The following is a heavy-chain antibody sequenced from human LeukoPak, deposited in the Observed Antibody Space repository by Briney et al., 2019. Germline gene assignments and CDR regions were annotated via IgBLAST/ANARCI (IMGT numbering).Heavy chain of an antibody. V-gene: IGHV1-18*01. D-gene: IGHD6-13*01. CDR2: ISAYDGGT. CDR3: ARDPLTSTWSPYYFTLDV. J-gene: IGHJ6*02. CDR1: GYSFTSYA. Sequence: ASVKVSCKASGYSFTSYAYNWVRQAPGQGLEWMGWISAYDGGTKYAQDLQGRVTMTTDTSTRTAYMELTRLTSDDTAVYYCARDPLTSTWSPYYFTLDVCGQGTTVSVSS.